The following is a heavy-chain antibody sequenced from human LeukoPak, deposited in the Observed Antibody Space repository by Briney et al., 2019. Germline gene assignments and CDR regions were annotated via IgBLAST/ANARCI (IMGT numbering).Heavy chain of an antibody. CDR2: ISSNSVYK. CDR3: TRDRVRDYYDSSGYSPHQNIDL. Sequence: AGGSLRISCAASGFIFNNYNKNWVRQAPGKGLEWVSSISSNSVYKYYVDSVRGRYTISRDNAKDSLYLQMNSLTAEDTAVYYCTRDRVRDYYDSSGYSPHQNIDLWGRGTLVTVSS. CDR1: GFIFNNYN. V-gene: IGHV3-21*01. J-gene: IGHJ2*01. D-gene: IGHD3-22*01.